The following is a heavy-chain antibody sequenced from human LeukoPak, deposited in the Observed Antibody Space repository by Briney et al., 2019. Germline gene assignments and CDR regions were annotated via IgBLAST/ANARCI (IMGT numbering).Heavy chain of an antibody. CDR3: ARAMRVDRFFDY. J-gene: IGHJ4*02. Sequence: PSGTLPLTCTVSGGSFSGARCNWSWHGQRAGKELVWHRRIYSSGSTNNNTFLKSRVTISVDNSKNQFSLQLTSVTAADTAVYYCARAMRVDRFFDYWGQGILVTVSS. V-gene: IGHV4-61*02. D-gene: IGHD5-12*01. CDR1: GGSFSGARCN. CDR2: IYSSGST.